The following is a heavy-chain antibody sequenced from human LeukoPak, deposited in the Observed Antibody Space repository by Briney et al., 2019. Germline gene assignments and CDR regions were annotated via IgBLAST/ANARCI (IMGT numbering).Heavy chain of an antibody. CDR3: ARVSGSYREGDY. CDR2: INHSGST. CDR1: GGSFSGYY. J-gene: IGHJ4*02. D-gene: IGHD1-26*01. V-gene: IGHV4-34*01. Sequence: PSGTLSLTCAVYGGSFSGYYWSWIRQPPGKGLEWIGEINHSGSTNYNPSLKSRVTISVDTSKNQFSLKLSSVTAADTAVYYCARVSGSYREGDYWGQGTLVTVSS.